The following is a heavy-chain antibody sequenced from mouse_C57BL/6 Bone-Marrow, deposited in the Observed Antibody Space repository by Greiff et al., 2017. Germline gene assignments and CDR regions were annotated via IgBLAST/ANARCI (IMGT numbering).Heavy chain of an antibody. CDR2: ISSGGSYT. CDR1: GFTFSSYG. V-gene: IGHV5-6*01. D-gene: IGHD1-1*01. CDR3: ARQDYGSRLDY. J-gene: IGHJ2*01. Sequence: EVMLVESGGDLVKPGGSLKLSCAASGFTFSSYGMSWVRQTPDKRLEWVATISSGGSYTYYPDSVTGRFTISRDNAKNTLYLQMSSLKSEDTAMYYCARQDYGSRLDYWGQGTTLTVSS.